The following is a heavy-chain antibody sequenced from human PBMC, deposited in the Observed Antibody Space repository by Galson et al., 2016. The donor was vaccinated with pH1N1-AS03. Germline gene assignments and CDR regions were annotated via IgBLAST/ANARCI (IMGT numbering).Heavy chain of an antibody. Sequence: SLRLSCAASGFTFSKTGMNWVRQAPGKGPEWVSSIDEGGSHPYSADSLQGRFTISRDNTKNSLFLHMNSLRAEDTAVYYCVTDGTFGSTIEHWGQGTLVTGSS. J-gene: IGHJ4*02. D-gene: IGHD2-15*01. CDR2: IDEGGSHP. CDR3: VTDGTFGSTIEH. CDR1: GFTFSKTG. V-gene: IGHV3-21*01.